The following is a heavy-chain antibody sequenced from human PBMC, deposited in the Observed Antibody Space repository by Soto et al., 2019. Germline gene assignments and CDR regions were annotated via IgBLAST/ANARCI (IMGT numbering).Heavy chain of an antibody. CDR2: ISSSGRRT. J-gene: IGHJ4*02. Sequence: GSLILSWGCSGFTFANFCMGLVLQAPGKGLYWVSGISSSGRRTYYADSVKGRFTISRDNSKSTLYLQMDSLRADDTAVYYCAKVAKYGVVIEYFDSWGQGSLVTVSS. V-gene: IGHV3-23*01. CDR1: GFTFANFC. CDR3: AKVAKYGVVIEYFDS. D-gene: IGHD3-3*01.